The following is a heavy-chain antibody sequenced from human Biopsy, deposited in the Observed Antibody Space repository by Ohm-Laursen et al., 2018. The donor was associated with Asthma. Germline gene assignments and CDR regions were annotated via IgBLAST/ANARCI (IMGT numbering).Heavy chain of an antibody. Sequence: SLRLSCAASGITFSTYGMHWVRQAPGKGLEWVSFIWYDGRKKTYADSVKGRFTISRDNAKNSVFLHMDSLRPEDTAFYYCAKVRSDWVITESFDYWGQGVLVTVSS. V-gene: IGHV3-30*02. CDR3: AKVRSDWVITESFDY. J-gene: IGHJ4*02. CDR2: IWYDGRKK. CDR1: GITFSTYG. D-gene: IGHD3-22*01.